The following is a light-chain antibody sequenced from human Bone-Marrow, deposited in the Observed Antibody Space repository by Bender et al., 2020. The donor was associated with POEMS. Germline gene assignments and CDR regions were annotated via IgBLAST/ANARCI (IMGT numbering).Light chain of an antibody. V-gene: IGLV2-14*03. CDR3: SSYAATNTAYV. CDR2: DVS. Sequence: QSALTQPASVSGSPGQSITISCTGTNSDIGSYNYVSWYQQHPGKAPKLMIFDVSDRPSGVSNRFSGSKSGNTASLTISGLQAEDEADYYCSSYAATNTAYVFGTGTKVTVL. J-gene: IGLJ1*01. CDR1: NSDIGSYNY.